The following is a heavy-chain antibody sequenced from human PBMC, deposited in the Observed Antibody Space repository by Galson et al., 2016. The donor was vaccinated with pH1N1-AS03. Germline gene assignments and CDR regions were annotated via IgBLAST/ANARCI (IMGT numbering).Heavy chain of an antibody. CDR1: GFTFSTFG. J-gene: IGHJ4*02. CDR3: AKDLEDYYESSGYFDY. D-gene: IGHD3-22*01. Sequence: SLRLSCAASGFTFSTFGMHWVRQAPGKGLEWVAVISYDENYKYYADSLKGRFTISRDNSKNTLYLQMNSLRAEDTAVYYCAKDLEDYYESSGYFDYWGRGPLVTVSS. CDR2: ISYDENYK. V-gene: IGHV3-30*18.